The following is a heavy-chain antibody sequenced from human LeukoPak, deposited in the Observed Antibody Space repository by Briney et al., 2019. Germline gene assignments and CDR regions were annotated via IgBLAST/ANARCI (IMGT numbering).Heavy chain of an antibody. CDR3: ARDRYRPSSVGATLGGY. CDR2: IYHSGST. J-gene: IGHJ4*02. V-gene: IGHV4-30-2*01. Sequence: SQTLSLTCAVSGGSISSGGYSWSWIRQPPGKGLEWSGYIYHSGSTYYNPSLKSRVTISVDTSKNQFSLKLSSVTAADTAVYYCARDRYRPSSVGATLGGYWGQGTLVTVSS. D-gene: IGHD1-26*01. CDR1: GGSISSGGYS.